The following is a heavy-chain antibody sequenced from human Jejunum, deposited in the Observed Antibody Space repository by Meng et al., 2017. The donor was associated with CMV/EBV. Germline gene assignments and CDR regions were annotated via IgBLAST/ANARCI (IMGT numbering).Heavy chain of an antibody. J-gene: IGHJ3*02. Sequence: SGFTFSSYTMHWVRQPPGKGLQWVALIPQDGSNKYYADSVKGRFTISRDNSKNTLYVQMNSLRPDDTAVYYCAREPQLEIDASDMWGRGTRVTVSS. CDR2: IPQDGSNK. CDR3: AREPQLEIDASDM. CDR1: GFTFSSYT. D-gene: IGHD1-1*01. V-gene: IGHV3-30-3*01.